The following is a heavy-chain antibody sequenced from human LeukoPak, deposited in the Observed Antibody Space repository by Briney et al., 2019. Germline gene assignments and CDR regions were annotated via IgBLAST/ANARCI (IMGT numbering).Heavy chain of an antibody. V-gene: IGHV1-18*04. CDR3: ARVGSSRTTVTEYYYYGMDV. CDR2: ISAYNGNT. J-gene: IGHJ6*02. CDR1: GYSFTSYW. D-gene: IGHD4-17*01. Sequence: GESLKISCKGSGYSFTSYWIGWVRQAPGQGLEWMGWISAYNGNTNYAQKLQGRVTMTTDTSTSTAYMELRSLRSDDTAVYYCARVGSSRTTVTEYYYYGMDVWGQGTTVTVSS.